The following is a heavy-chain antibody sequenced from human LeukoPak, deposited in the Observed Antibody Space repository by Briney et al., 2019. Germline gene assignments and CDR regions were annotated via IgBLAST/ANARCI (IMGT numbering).Heavy chain of an antibody. V-gene: IGHV1-3*01. Sequence: KFQGRVTIARDTSASTVYMELNSLRFEDTAVYYCARDSSGWYEFDYWGQGTLVTVSS. D-gene: IGHD6-19*01. CDR3: ARDSSGWYEFDY. J-gene: IGHJ4*02.